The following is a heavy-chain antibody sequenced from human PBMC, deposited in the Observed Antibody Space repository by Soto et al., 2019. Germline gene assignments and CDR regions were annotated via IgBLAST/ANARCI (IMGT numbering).Heavy chain of an antibody. V-gene: IGHV1-69*06. CDR3: AQSLDTAMVITLDY. CDR1: GGTFSSYA. D-gene: IGHD5-18*01. J-gene: IGHJ4*02. Sequence: SVKVSCKASGGTFSSYAISWVLQSPGQGLEWMGGIIPIFGTANYAQKFQGRVTITADKSTSTAYMELSSLRSEDTAVYYCAQSLDTAMVITLDYWGQGTLVTVSS. CDR2: IIPIFGTA.